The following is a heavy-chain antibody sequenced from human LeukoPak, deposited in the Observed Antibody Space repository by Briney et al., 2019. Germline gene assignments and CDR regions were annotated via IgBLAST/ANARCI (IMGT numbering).Heavy chain of an antibody. CDR1: GFTFSSFS. CDR2: IWYDGSNK. J-gene: IGHJ6*02. V-gene: IGHV3-33*01. D-gene: IGHD2-15*01. CDR3: ARDGDITPTDV. Sequence: GRSLRLSCAASGFTFSSFSMHWVRQAPGKGLEWVAVIWYDGSNKYYADSVKGRFTISRDNSKNTLYLQMNSLRAEDTAVYYCARDGDITPTDVWGQGTTVTVSS.